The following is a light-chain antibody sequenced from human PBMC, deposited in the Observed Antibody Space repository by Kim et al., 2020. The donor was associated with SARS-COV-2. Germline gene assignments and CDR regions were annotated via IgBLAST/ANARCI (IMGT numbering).Light chain of an antibody. CDR2: AAS. CDR1: REINNY. CDR3: QQYDNLPL. V-gene: IGKV1-33*01. Sequence: SASVGDRVTLTCRASREINNYMKWYQHKPGKDPKHVIFAASNLEEGVPTRFSGSGFGTDFSYTISSLQPEDLATYYCQQYDNLPLFGGGTKVDIK. J-gene: IGKJ4*01.